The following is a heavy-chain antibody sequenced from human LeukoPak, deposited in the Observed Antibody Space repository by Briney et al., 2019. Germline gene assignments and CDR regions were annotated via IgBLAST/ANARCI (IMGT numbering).Heavy chain of an antibody. CDR1: GFTISGYY. J-gene: IGHJ4*02. Sequence: GGSLRLSCAASGFTISGYYMSWIRQAPGKGLEWVSYISSSGDSIYYADSVKGRFTISRDNSKNTLYLQMNSLRAEDTAVYYCAKTRYCSSTSCPFDYWGQGTLVTVSS. V-gene: IGHV3-11*01. CDR2: ISSSGDSI. CDR3: AKTRYCSSTSCPFDY. D-gene: IGHD2-2*01.